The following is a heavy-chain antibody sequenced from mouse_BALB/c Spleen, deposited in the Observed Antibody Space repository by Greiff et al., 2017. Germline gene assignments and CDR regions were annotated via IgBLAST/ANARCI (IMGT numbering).Heavy chain of an antibody. CDR1: GYTFTSYD. J-gene: IGHJ1*01. Sequence: QVQLQQSGPELVKPGALVKISCKASGYTFTSYDINWVKQRPGQGLEWIGWIYPRDGSTKYNEKFKGKATLTADKSSSTAYMQLSSLTAENSAVDFCARSEAYGNYDGWYFDVWGAGTTVTVSS. D-gene: IGHD2-1*01. CDR2: IYPRDGST. V-gene: IGHV1S56*01. CDR3: ARSEAYGNYDGWYFDV.